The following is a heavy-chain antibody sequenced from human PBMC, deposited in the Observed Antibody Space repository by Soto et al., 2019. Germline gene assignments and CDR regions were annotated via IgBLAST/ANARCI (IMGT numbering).Heavy chain of an antibody. V-gene: IGHV3-33*01. Sequence: QVQLVESGGGVVQPGRSLRLSCAASGFTFSSYGMHWVRQAPGKGLEWVAVIWYDGSNKYYADSVKGRFTISRDNSKNTLYLQMNSLRAEDTAVYYCARDLPGQQPGCLGYWGQGTLVTVSS. CDR3: ARDLPGQQPGCLGY. CDR2: IWYDGSNK. J-gene: IGHJ4*02. CDR1: GFTFSSYG. D-gene: IGHD6-13*01.